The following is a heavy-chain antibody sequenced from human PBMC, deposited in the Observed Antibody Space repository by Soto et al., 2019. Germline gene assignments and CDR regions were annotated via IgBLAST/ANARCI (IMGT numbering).Heavy chain of an antibody. Sequence: GGSLRLSCTASGFTFSTSAMHWVRQAPGKGLEWVALISYDGSNKYYADSVKSRFTISRDNSKNTLYLQMNSLRAEDTAVYYCARDLGPFDYWGKGPLVTVSS. D-gene: IGHD3-3*01. CDR2: ISYDGSNK. V-gene: IGHV3-30*19. CDR3: ARDLGPFDY. J-gene: IGHJ4*02. CDR1: GFTFSTSA.